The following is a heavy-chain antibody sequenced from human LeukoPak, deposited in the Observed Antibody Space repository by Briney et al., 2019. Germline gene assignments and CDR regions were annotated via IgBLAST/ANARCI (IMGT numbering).Heavy chain of an antibody. J-gene: IGHJ4*02. CDR3: AKYHGDYEYAFDY. D-gene: IGHD4-17*01. Sequence: GGPLRLSCAASGFTFSSYAMSGVRQAPGKGLEWVSAISGSGGSTYYADSVKGRFTISRDNSKNTLYLQMNSLRAEDTAVYYCAKYHGDYEYAFDYWGQGTLVTVSS. V-gene: IGHV3-23*01. CDR1: GFTFSSYA. CDR2: ISGSGGST.